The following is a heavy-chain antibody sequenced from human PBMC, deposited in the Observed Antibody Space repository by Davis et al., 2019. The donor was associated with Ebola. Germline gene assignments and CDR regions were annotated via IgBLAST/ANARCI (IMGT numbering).Heavy chain of an antibody. Sequence: AASVKVSCKVSGYTFTNYYIHWVRQAPGQGLEWMGRIYSNSGGTNYAQKFQGRVTMTRDTSISTAYMELSRLRSDDTAVYYCARLWFGEVGFDYWGQGTLVTVSS. CDR3: ARLWFGEVGFDY. CDR1: GYTFTNYY. V-gene: IGHV1-2*06. D-gene: IGHD3-10*01. CDR2: IYSNSGGT. J-gene: IGHJ4*02.